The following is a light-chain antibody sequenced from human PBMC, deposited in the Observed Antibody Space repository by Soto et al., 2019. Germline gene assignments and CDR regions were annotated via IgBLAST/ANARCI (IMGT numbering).Light chain of an antibody. J-gene: IGLJ1*01. CDR2: EVS. CDR3: SSYTSSSPYV. V-gene: IGLV2-14*01. Sequence: SVLTQPASVSGSPGQSITISCTGTTSDVGGYNYVSWYQQHPGKAPKLMIYEVSNRPSGVSNRFSGSKSGNTASLTISGLQAEDEADYYCSSYTSSSPYVFGTGTKVTVL. CDR1: TSDVGGYNY.